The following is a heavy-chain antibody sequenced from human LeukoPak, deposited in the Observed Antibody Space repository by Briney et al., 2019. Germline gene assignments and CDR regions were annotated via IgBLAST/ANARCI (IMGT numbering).Heavy chain of an antibody. J-gene: IGHJ4*02. V-gene: IGHV3-9*01. D-gene: IGHD3-3*01. CDR2: ISWNSGSI. CDR1: GLTFDDYA. CDR3: AKDRVKIFGVTQPGY. Sequence: PGGSLRLSCAASGLTFDDYAMHWVRQAPGKGLEWVSGISWNSGSIGYADSVKGRFTISRDNAKNSLYLQMNSLRAEDTALYYCAKDRVKIFGVTQPGYWGQGTLVTVSS.